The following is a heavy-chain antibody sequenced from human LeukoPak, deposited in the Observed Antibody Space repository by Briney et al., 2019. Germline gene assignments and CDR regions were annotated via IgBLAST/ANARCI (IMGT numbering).Heavy chain of an antibody. J-gene: IGHJ3*02. D-gene: IGHD3-3*01. V-gene: IGHV4-59*01. CDR2: IYYSGST. CDR1: GDSISSYY. CDR3: ARGYYDFWSGYYTGDAFDI. Sequence: NTSETLSLTCTVSGDSISSYYWSWIRQPPGKGLEWIGYIYYSGSTNYNPSLKSRVTISVDTSKNQFSLKLSSVTAADTAVYYCARGYYDFWSGYYTGDAFDIWGQGTMVTVSS.